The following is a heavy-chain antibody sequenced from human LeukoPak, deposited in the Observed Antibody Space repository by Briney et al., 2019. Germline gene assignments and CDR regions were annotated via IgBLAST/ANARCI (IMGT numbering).Heavy chain of an antibody. CDR2: ISWDGGST. Sequence: GGSLRLSCAASGFTFDDYAMHWVRQAPGKGLEWVSLISWDGGSTYYADSVKGRFTISRDNSKNSLYLQMNSLRAEDTALYYCAKGQNPAYSSGWYYFDYWGRGTLVTVSS. V-gene: IGHV3-43D*03. CDR3: AKGQNPAYSSGWYYFDY. D-gene: IGHD6-19*01. CDR1: GFTFDDYA. J-gene: IGHJ4*02.